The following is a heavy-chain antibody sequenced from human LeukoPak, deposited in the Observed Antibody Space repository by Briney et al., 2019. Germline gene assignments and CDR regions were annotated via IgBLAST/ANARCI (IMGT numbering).Heavy chain of an antibody. D-gene: IGHD2-15*01. CDR1: GGSISSSSYY. Sequence: SETLSLTCTVSGGSISSSSYYWGWIRQPPGKGLEWIGSIYYSGSTYYNPSLKSRVTISVDTSKNQFSLKLSSVTAADTAVYYCARDLLQRYCSGGSCYGPQYWFDPWGQGTLVTVSS. CDR2: IYYSGST. CDR3: ARDLLQRYCSGGSCYGPQYWFDP. V-gene: IGHV4-39*07. J-gene: IGHJ5*02.